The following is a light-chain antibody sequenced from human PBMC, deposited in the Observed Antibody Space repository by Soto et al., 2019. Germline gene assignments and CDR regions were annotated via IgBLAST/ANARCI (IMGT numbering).Light chain of an antibody. V-gene: IGLV2-14*01. J-gene: IGLJ1*01. Sequence: QSVLTQPAYVSGSLGQSITISCTGTSSDVGGYKYVSWYQQHPGKAPKLMIFEVNSRPSGVSNRFSGSKSGNTASLTISGLRAEDEADYYCSSFSSSSTPYVFGTGTKVTVL. CDR1: SSDVGGYKY. CDR2: EVN. CDR3: SSFSSSSTPYV.